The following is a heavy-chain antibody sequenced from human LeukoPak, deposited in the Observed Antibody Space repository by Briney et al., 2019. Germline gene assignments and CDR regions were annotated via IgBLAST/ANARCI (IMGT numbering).Heavy chain of an antibody. CDR2: INPNSGGT. J-gene: IGHJ4*02. V-gene: IGHV1-2*04. D-gene: IGHD6-13*01. CDR3: ARVLDSSSWGLDY. Sequence: ASVKVSCKASGYTFTGYYMHWVRQAPGQRLEWMGWINPNSGGTNYAQKFQGWVTMTRDTSISTAYMELSRLRSDDTAVYYCARVLDSSSWGLDYWGQGTLVTVSS. CDR1: GYTFTGYY.